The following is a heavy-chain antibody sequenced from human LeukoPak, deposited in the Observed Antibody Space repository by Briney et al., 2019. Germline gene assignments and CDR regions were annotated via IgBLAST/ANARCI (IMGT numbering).Heavy chain of an antibody. Sequence: GGSLRLSCAASGFTFSDYWIHWVRQAPGKGLVWVSRINTDGSITNYADSVKGRSTISRDNSKNTLYLQMNSLRAEDTAVYYCAKARYSSSWYYFDYWGQGTLVTVSS. CDR1: GFTFSDYW. D-gene: IGHD6-13*01. V-gene: IGHV3-74*01. J-gene: IGHJ4*02. CDR3: AKARYSSSWYYFDY. CDR2: INTDGSIT.